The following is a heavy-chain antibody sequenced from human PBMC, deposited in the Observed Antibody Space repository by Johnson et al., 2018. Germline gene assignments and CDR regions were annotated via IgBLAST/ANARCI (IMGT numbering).Heavy chain of an antibody. CDR2: VSDSGAST. CDR3: AKSFAQVTRGFFDY. Sequence: VQLVESGGGLVQPGGSLRLSCAASGFSFSTYAMSWVRQAPGNGLEWVATVSDSGASTYYADSVKGRFTNSRDNSRNTLYVQVNNLGAEDTALYYCAKSFAQVTRGFFDYWGQGTLVTVSS. V-gene: IGHV3-23*04. CDR1: GFSFSTYA. D-gene: IGHD4-17*01. J-gene: IGHJ4*02.